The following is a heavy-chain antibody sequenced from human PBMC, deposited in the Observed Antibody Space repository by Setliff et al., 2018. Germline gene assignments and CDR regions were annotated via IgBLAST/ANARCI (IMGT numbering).Heavy chain of an antibody. V-gene: IGHV7-4-1*02. CDR3: ARDLGYCSRTSCHGDWFDP. CDR1: GYTFSSYA. Sequence: ASVKVSCKASGYTFSSYAMNWVRQAPGQGLEWMGRINTITGNPTYAQGFTGRFVFSLDTSVSTAYLQISSLKPEDTAVYYCARDLGYCSRTSCHGDWFDPWGQGTLITVSS. D-gene: IGHD2-2*01. CDR2: INTITGNP. J-gene: IGHJ5*02.